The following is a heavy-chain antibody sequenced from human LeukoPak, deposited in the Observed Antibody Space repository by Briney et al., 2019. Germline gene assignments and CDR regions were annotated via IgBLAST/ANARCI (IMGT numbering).Heavy chain of an antibody. J-gene: IGHJ4*02. V-gene: IGHV4-59*01. D-gene: IGHD5-18*01. Sequence: SETLSLTCTVSGGSISTYYWGWIRQPPGKRLEYLGYMYHSGIANYNPSLKSRVTISVDTSKNQFSLNLTSVTAADTAMYYCARGDGAYNYGYYFDYWGQGTLVTVSS. CDR2: MYHSGIA. CDR3: ARGDGAYNYGYYFDY. CDR1: GGSISTYY.